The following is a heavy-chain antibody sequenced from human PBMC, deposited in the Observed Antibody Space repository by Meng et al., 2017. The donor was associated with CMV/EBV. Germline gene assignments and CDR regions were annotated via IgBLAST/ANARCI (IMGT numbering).Heavy chain of an antibody. J-gene: IGHJ5*02. V-gene: IGHV3-15*01. CDR1: GFTFSNAW. Sequence: GESLKISCAASGFTFSNAWMSWVRQAPGKGLEWVGRIKSKTDGGTTDYAAPVKGRFTISRDNSKNTLYLQMNSLRAEDTAVYYCAIGEYDILTGSRPWGQGTLVTVSS. CDR2: IKSKTDGGTT. D-gene: IGHD3-9*01. CDR3: AIGEYDILTGSRP.